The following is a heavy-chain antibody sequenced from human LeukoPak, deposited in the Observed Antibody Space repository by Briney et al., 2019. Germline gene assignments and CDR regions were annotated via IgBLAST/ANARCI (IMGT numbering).Heavy chain of an antibody. CDR3: ARDRHYGSGSPFDY. V-gene: IGHV3-48*03. CDR1: GFTFSSYE. CDR2: ISSSGSTI. D-gene: IGHD3-10*01. J-gene: IGHJ4*02. Sequence: PGGSLRLSCAASGFTFSSYEMNWVRQAPGKGLEWASYISSSGSTIYYADSVKGRFTISRDNAKNSLYLQMNSLRAEDTAVYYCARDRHYGSGSPFDYWGQGTLVTVSS.